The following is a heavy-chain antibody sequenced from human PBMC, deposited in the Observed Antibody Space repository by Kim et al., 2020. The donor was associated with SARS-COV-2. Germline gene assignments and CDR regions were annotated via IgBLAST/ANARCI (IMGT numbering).Heavy chain of an antibody. V-gene: IGHV3-23*01. D-gene: IGHD6-6*01. J-gene: IGHJ4*02. CDR3: ASHSASSFGHLDF. Sequence: YADCVKCRFTISRDNSQNTLYLPMHSLKAKDTAKYYCASHSASSFGHLDFWGQGTLVIVSS.